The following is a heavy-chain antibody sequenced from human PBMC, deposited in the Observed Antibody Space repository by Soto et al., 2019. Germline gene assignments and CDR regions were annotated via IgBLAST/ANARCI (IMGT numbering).Heavy chain of an antibody. D-gene: IGHD3-10*01. CDR1: GFTFSSYS. CDR3: FSYLPTYYYGSGSYWRDAFDI. Sequence: GGSLRLSCAASGFTFSSYSMNWVRQAPGKGLEWVSYISSSSSTIYYADSLKGRFTIFRDNAKNSLYLQMNCLRAEDTAVYYCFSYLPTYYYGSGSYWRDAFDIWGQGTMVIVSS. CDR2: ISSSSSTI. J-gene: IGHJ3*02. V-gene: IGHV3-48*01.